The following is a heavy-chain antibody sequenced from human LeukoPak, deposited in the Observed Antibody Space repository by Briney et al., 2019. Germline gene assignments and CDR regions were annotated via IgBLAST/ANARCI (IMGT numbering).Heavy chain of an antibody. Sequence: PGGSLRLSCAASGFTFSSFEMSWVRQAPGKGLEWVLAISGSGGSAYYADSVKGRFTISRDNSRNSLSLQMNSLRAEDTALYYCAKTGYSSGWYRIWDYWGQGTLVTVSS. D-gene: IGHD6-19*01. J-gene: IGHJ4*02. CDR2: ISGSGGSA. CDR1: GFTFSSFE. V-gene: IGHV3-23*01. CDR3: AKTGYSSGWYRIWDY.